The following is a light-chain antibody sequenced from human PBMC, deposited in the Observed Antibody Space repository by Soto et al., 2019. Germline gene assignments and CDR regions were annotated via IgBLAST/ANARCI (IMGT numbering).Light chain of an antibody. CDR3: QQYETFSGT. J-gene: IGKJ1*01. V-gene: IGKV1-5*01. Sequence: DIQMTQSPSTLSASVGARVPITCRASPSVSGWLAWYQQKPGEAAKLLIYDASALPRGVPSRFSGSGSGTKFTLTIASLQPDDFATYYCQQYETFSGTFGTGTKVDIK. CDR1: PSVSGW. CDR2: DAS.